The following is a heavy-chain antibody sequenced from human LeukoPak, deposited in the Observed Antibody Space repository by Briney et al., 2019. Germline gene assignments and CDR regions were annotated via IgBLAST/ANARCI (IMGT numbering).Heavy chain of an antibody. Sequence: PGRSLRLSCAASGFTFSSYAMHWVRQAPGKGLEWVAVISYDGSNKYYADSVKGRFTISRDNSKNTLYLQMNSLRAEDTAVYYCARGFVVVTALDYWGQGTLVTVSS. D-gene: IGHD2-21*02. V-gene: IGHV3-30*04. CDR3: ARGFVVVTALDY. CDR1: GFTFSSYA. J-gene: IGHJ4*02. CDR2: ISYDGSNK.